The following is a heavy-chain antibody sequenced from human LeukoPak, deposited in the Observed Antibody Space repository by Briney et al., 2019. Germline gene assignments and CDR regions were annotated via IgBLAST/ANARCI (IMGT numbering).Heavy chain of an antibody. CDR3: ARGVYSGYDFYYFDY. Sequence: PGGSLRLSCAASGFTFSSYWMSWVRQAPGKGLEWVANIKQDGSEKYYVDSVQGRFTISRDNAKNSLYLQMNSLRAEDTAVYYCARGVYSGYDFYYFDYWGQGTLVTVSS. J-gene: IGHJ4*02. D-gene: IGHD5-12*01. CDR2: IKQDGSEK. CDR1: GFTFSSYW. V-gene: IGHV3-7*03.